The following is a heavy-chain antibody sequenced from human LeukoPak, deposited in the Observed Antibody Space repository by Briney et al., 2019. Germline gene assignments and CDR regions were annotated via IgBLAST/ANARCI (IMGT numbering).Heavy chain of an antibody. Sequence: GGSLRLSCAASGFTFDDYAMHWVRQAPGKGLEWVARISWNSDTIAYADSVRGRFTISRDNARNSLYLHMDSLRTEDTAFYYCARNRHLGGITWYFFDYWGQGTLVTVSS. CDR1: GFTFDDYA. J-gene: IGHJ4*02. D-gene: IGHD6-13*01. CDR3: ARNRHLGGITWYFFDY. V-gene: IGHV3-9*01. CDR2: ISWNSDTI.